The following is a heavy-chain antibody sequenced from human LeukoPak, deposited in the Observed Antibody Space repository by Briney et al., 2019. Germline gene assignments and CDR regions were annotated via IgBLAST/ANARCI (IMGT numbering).Heavy chain of an antibody. J-gene: IGHJ4*02. V-gene: IGHV4-59*01. D-gene: IGHD4-17*01. CDR3: ARDKDGDQYFDY. CDR2: IYYSGST. CDR1: GGSISSYY. Sequence: KTSETLSLTCTVSGGSISSYYWSWIRQPPRQALEWIGYIYYSGSTNYNPSLNSRVTISVDTSKNQFSLKLSSVTAADAAVYYCARDKDGDQYFDYWGQGTLVTVSS.